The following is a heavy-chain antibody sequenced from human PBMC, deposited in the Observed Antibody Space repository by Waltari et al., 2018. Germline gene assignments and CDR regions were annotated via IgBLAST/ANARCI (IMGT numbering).Heavy chain of an antibody. V-gene: IGHV3-74*01. D-gene: IGHD3-3*01. CDR2: INTDGSST. CDR1: GLPSSLSW. Sequence: EVQMVESGGDLVQPGGSLRLSCAASGLPSSLSWMHWVCQGPGKGLVWVSRINTDGSSTSYADSVKGRFTISRDNAKNTMYLQMNSLRVEDTAVYYCAAFWSGREYWGQGTLVTVSS. J-gene: IGHJ4*02. CDR3: AAFWSGREY.